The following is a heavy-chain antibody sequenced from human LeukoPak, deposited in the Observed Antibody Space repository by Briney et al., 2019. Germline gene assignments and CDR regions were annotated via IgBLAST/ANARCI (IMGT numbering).Heavy chain of an antibody. CDR2: INPSGGST. V-gene: IGHV1-46*01. Sequence: ASVKVSCKASGYTFTSYYMHWVRQAPGQGLEWMGIINPSGGSTSYAQKFQGRVTMARDTSTSTVYMELSSLRSEDTAVYYCASTGTTRANSDYWGQGTLVTVSS. J-gene: IGHJ4*02. CDR1: GYTFTSYY. D-gene: IGHD1-7*01. CDR3: ASTGTTRANSDY.